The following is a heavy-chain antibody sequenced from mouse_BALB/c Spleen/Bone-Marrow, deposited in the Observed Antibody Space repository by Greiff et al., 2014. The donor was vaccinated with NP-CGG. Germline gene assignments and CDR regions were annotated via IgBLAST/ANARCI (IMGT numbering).Heavy chain of an antibody. Sequence: EVQLVESGGGLVQPGGSLRLSCATSGFTFTDYYMSWVRQPPGKALEWLGFIRNKANGYTTEYSASVKSRFTISRDNSQSILYLQMNTLRAEDSATYYCARDRTTATLYWYFDVWGAGTTVTVSS. V-gene: IGHV7-3*02. D-gene: IGHD1-2*01. CDR3: ARDRTTATLYWYFDV. J-gene: IGHJ1*01. CDR2: IRNKANGYTT. CDR1: GFTFTDYY.